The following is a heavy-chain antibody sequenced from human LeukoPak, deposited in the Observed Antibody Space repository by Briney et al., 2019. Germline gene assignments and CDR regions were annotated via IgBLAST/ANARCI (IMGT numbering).Heavy chain of an antibody. CDR2: ISYDGTNK. CDR1: GFTFSSYV. CDR3: AKDFKGVMLKGVGDYFDY. V-gene: IGHV3-30-3*02. D-gene: IGHD3-16*01. Sequence: GGSLRLSCAASGFTFSSYVMHWVRQAPGKGLEWVAVISYDGTNKYYADSVKGRFTISRGNSKNTLYLQMNSLRAEDTAVYYCAKDFKGVMLKGVGDYFDYWGQGTLVTVSS. J-gene: IGHJ4*02.